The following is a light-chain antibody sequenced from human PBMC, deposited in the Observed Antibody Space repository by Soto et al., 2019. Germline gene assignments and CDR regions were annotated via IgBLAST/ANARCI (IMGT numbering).Light chain of an antibody. V-gene: IGLV2-14*01. CDR2: AVS. J-gene: IGLJ1*01. CDR3: SSYTTSSTLLYV. Sequence: QSALTQPASVSGSPGQSITISCTGTSSDVGGYNYVSWYQQHPGKAPKLMIYAVSNRPSGVSTRFSGSKSGNTASLTISGLQAEDDADYHCSSYTTSSTLLYVFGTGTKLTVL. CDR1: SSDVGGYNY.